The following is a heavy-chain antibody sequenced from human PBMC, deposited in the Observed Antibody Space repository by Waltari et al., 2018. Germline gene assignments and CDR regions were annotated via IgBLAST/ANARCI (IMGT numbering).Heavy chain of an antibody. J-gene: IGHJ4*02. V-gene: IGHV4-39*01. CDR2: IYYRGST. CDR1: GGSISSSSYY. D-gene: IGHD2-21*02. CDR3: ARGVAVTTAIDY. Sequence: QLQLQESGPGLVKPSETLSLTCTVSGGSISSSSYYWGWIRKPPGKGLEWIGSIYYRGSTYYNPSLKSRVTISVDTSKNQFSLKLSSVTAADTAVYYCARGVAVTTAIDYWGQGTLVTVSS.